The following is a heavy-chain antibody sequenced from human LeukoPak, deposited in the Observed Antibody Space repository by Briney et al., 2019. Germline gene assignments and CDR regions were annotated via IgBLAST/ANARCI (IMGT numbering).Heavy chain of an antibody. V-gene: IGHV1-2*02. Sequence: ASVKVSCKASGYTFSDYLMHWVRQAPGQGLEWVGWINPKSGATSSAQKFQGRVTMTRVTSISTAYMDLTTLTSDDTAVYFCARDRQGDGFAYFDFWGPGTLATVSS. CDR1: GYTFSDYL. CDR3: ARDRQGDGFAYFDF. J-gene: IGHJ4*02. CDR2: INPKSGAT. D-gene: IGHD5-24*01.